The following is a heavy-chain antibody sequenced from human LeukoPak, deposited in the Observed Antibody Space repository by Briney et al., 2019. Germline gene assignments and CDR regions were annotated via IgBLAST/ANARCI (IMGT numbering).Heavy chain of an antibody. CDR1: GFTFSSYA. CDR2: ITGIGDTT. J-gene: IGHJ4*02. V-gene: IGHV3-23*01. D-gene: IGHD6-13*01. Sequence: GGSLRLSCAASGFTFSSYAMSWVRQAPGKGLEWVSVITGIGDTTYYADSVKGRFTISRDNSKNTLYLQMNSLRAEDTAVFYCAKGIAAAGNSQIFDYWGQGTLVTVSP. CDR3: AKGIAAAGNSQIFDY.